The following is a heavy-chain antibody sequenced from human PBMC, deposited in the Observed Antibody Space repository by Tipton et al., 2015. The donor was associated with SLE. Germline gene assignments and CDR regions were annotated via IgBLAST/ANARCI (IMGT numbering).Heavy chain of an antibody. CDR3: ARLGGFLEWYPFAGYFDL. J-gene: IGHJ2*01. Sequence: TLSLTCTVSGGSISSSSYYWGWIRQPPGKGLEWIGSIYYSGSTYYNPSLKSRVTISVDTSKNQFSLKLSSVTAADTAVYYCARLGGFLEWYPFAGYFDLWGRGTLVTVPS. CDR1: GGSISSSSYY. V-gene: IGHV4-39*01. D-gene: IGHD3-3*01. CDR2: IYYSGST.